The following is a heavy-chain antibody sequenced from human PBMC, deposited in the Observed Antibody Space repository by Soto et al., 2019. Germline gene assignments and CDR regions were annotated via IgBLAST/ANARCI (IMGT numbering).Heavy chain of an antibody. CDR2: ISGSGDST. CDR1: GFTFSNYA. CDR3: AKDSRIAVAGTSVY. V-gene: IGHV3-23*01. Sequence: PGGSLRLSCAASGFTFSNYAMSWVRQAPGKGLEWVSAISGSGDSTYYADSVKDRFTISRDNSKNTVHLQMNSLRAEDTAVYYCAKDSRIAVAGTSVYWGQGTQVTVSS. D-gene: IGHD6-19*01. J-gene: IGHJ4*02.